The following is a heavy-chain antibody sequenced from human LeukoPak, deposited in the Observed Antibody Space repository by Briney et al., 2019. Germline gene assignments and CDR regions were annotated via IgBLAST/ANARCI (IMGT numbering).Heavy chain of an antibody. CDR2: MNHSSGNT. J-gene: IGHJ2*01. V-gene: IGHV1-8*01. D-gene: IGHD5-18*01. Sequence: SSVNVSCMAAGYIFSSYDIHWVRQARGQGLEGMGWMNHSSGNTGYTQKFQGRVTMTRDTSISTGYMELSSLRSDDTALYYCARMRGYTYGYWYLDLWGRGTLVTVSS. CDR1: GYIFSSYD. CDR3: ARMRGYTYGYWYLDL.